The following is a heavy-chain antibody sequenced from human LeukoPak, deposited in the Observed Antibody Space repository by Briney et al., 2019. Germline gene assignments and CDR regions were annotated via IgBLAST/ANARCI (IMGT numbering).Heavy chain of an antibody. CDR3: AHYSSGWFYFHS. J-gene: IGHJ4*02. Sequence: TLSLTCTVSGGSISSYYWSWIRQPPGKALEWLALIYWDDDKLYSPSLKKRLTITKDTSKNQVVLTMTNMDPVDTATYYCAHYSSGWFYFHSWGPGTLVTVSS. CDR1: GGSISSYYW. V-gene: IGHV2-5*08. D-gene: IGHD6-19*01. CDR2: IYWDDDK.